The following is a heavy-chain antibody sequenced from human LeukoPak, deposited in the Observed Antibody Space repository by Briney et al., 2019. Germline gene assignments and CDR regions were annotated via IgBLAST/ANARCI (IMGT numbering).Heavy chain of an antibody. Sequence: PGGSLRLSCAASGFTFSSYSMNWARQAPGKGLEWVSYISSSSSTIYYADSVKGRFTISRDNAKNSLYLQMNSLRAEDTAVYYCARDKYDFWSGYSYYFDYWGQGTLVTVSS. CDR2: ISSSSSTI. D-gene: IGHD3-3*01. CDR3: ARDKYDFWSGYSYYFDY. J-gene: IGHJ4*02. V-gene: IGHV3-48*04. CDR1: GFTFSSYS.